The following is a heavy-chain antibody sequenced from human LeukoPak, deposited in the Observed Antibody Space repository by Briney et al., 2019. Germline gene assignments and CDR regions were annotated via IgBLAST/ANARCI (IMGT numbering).Heavy chain of an antibody. D-gene: IGHD6-6*01. V-gene: IGHV3-7*01. CDR2: IKQDGSEK. J-gene: IGHJ4*02. CDR3: ARVRSFTYSSSPY. CDR1: GFTFSSYA. Sequence: PGGSLRLSCAASGFTFSSYAMHWVRQAPGKGLEWVANIKQDGSEKYYVDSVKGRFTISRDNTKNSLYLQLNSLRAEDTAVYYCARVRSFTYSSSPYWGQGTLVTVSS.